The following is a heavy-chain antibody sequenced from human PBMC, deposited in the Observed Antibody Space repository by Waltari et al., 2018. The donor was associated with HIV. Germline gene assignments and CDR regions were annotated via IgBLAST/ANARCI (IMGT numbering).Heavy chain of an antibody. V-gene: IGHV3-9*01. CDR1: GFKFDDYA. J-gene: IGHJ5*02. CDR3: ARGPMYRWFDP. CDR2: ISWKSGNI. Sequence: EVQLVESGGDLVQPGGSLRLSCAAFGFKFDDYAMHWVRQAPGKGLEWVSGISWKSGNIAYADSVKGRFTISRDNAKNSLYLQMSSLRAEDTAFYYCARGPMYRWFDPWGQGTLVTVSS. D-gene: IGHD3-10*02.